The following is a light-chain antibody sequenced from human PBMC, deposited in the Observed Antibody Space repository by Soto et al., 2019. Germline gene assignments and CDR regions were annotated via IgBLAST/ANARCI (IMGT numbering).Light chain of an antibody. V-gene: IGKV3-11*01. CDR1: QSVSSY. Sequence: EIVLAQSPATLALSRGGRATLSCRASQSVSSYLAWYQQKPGQAPRLLIYDASNRATGIPARFSGSGSGTDFTLTISSLEPEDFAVYYCQQRSNWPWTFGQGTKVDIK. CDR2: DAS. J-gene: IGKJ1*01. CDR3: QQRSNWPWT.